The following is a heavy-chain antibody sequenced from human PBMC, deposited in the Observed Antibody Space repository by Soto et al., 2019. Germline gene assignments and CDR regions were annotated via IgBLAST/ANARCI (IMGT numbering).Heavy chain of an antibody. CDR2: ISGTDGTT. Sequence: PGGSLRLSCEASGFTFSAYLMTWVRQAPGKGLEWVSSISGTDGTTYYADSVKGRFSISRDNSKNTLYLQMNSLSVNDTALYYCAKPKLGIRAFDLWGQGTMVTVSS. J-gene: IGHJ3*01. V-gene: IGHV3-23*01. D-gene: IGHD7-27*01. CDR3: AKPKLGIRAFDL. CDR1: GFTFSAYL.